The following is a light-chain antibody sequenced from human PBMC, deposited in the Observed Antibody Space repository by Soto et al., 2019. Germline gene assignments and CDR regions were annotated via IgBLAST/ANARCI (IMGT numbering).Light chain of an antibody. CDR3: QPYYDCPLT. Sequence: IVMTQSPATLSVSPGERATLYCRARQRVSKNFAWYQRKRGQAPRLLIYGASTRAAGIPARFSGSGYGTEFNLTSSSLQSEDFAVYYCQPYYDCPLTWGGGTKVEI. J-gene: IGKJ4*01. CDR1: QRVSKN. V-gene: IGKV3-15*01. CDR2: GAS.